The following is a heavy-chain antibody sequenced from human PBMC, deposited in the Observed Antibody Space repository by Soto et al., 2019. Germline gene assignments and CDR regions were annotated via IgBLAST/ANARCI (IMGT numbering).Heavy chain of an antibody. CDR2: INHSGST. J-gene: IGHJ4*02. Sequence: TTSETLSLTCAVYGGSFSGYYWSWIRQPPGKGLEWIGEINHSGSTNYNPSLKSRVTISVDTSKNQFSLKLSSVTAADTAVYHCARGGRWLHRALDYWGQGTLVTVSS. D-gene: IGHD1-26*01. CDR1: GGSFSGYY. CDR3: ARGGRWLHRALDY. V-gene: IGHV4-34*01.